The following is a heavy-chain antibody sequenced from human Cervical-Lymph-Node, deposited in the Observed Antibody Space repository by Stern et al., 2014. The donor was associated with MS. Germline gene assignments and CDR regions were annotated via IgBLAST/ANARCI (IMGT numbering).Heavy chain of an antibody. V-gene: IGHV5-51*03. CDR1: GYTFSKNW. Sequence: MQLVQSGAEVKKPRDSLKISCKGSGYTFSKNWIAWVRQRPGKGLEWMGIIYPDDSDTRYSPSFQGQVTMSADKAFNTAYLQWNSLKASDPPIYSGARPPPRRNSNDPNFGLDVWGQGTTVTVSS. D-gene: IGHD1-1*01. CDR3: ARPPPRRNSNDPNFGLDV. J-gene: IGHJ6*02. CDR2: IYPDDSDT.